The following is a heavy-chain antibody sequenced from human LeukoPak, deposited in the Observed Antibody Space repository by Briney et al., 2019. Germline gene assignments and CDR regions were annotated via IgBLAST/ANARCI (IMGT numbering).Heavy chain of an antibody. V-gene: IGHV3-30*04. D-gene: IGHD3-3*01. CDR1: NFAFSSYS. CDR3: ARGGSYDYWTGYRTDY. CDR2: ISYDESNI. Sequence: TGGSLRLSCAASNFAFSSYSMHWVRQAPGKGLEWVADISYDESNIYYAASVKGRFSISRDNPKNTLFLQMNSLTAEDTAVYFCARGGSYDYWTGYRTDYWGQGTLVTVSS. J-gene: IGHJ4*02.